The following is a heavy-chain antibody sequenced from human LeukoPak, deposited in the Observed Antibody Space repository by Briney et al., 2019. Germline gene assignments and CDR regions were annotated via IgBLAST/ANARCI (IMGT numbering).Heavy chain of an antibody. CDR3: ARGSITMVRGVINGAYYYYYMDV. Sequence: PSETLSLTCTVSGGSISSYYWSWIRQPAGKGLEWIGRIYTSGSTNYNPSLKSRVTMSVDTSKNQFSLKLSSVTAADTAVYYCARGSITMVRGVINGAYYYYYMDVWGKGTTVTVSS. J-gene: IGHJ6*03. CDR1: GGSISSYY. D-gene: IGHD3-10*01. V-gene: IGHV4-4*07. CDR2: IYTSGST.